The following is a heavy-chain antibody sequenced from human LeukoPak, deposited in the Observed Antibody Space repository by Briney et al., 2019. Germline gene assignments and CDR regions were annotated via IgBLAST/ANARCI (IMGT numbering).Heavy chain of an antibody. V-gene: IGHV4-61*02. J-gene: IGHJ4*02. Sequence: SETLSLTCTVSGGSISSGSYYWSWIRQPAGKGLEWIGRIYTSGSTNYNPSLKSRVTISVDTSKNQFSLKLSSVTAADTAVYYCARVRAYCGGDCYEAGDYWGQGTLVTVSS. CDR1: GGSISSGSYY. D-gene: IGHD2-21*01. CDR2: IYTSGST. CDR3: ARVRAYCGGDCYEAGDY.